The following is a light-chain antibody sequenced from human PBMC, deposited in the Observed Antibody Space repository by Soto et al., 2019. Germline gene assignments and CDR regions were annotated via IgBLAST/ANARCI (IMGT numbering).Light chain of an antibody. J-gene: IGLJ3*02. V-gene: IGLV2-14*01. CDR2: EVT. Sequence: QSALTQPASVSRSPGQSITISCTGTSSDVGGYNYVSWYQQHPGKAPKLLVFEVTGRPSGVSNRFSGSKSGSTASLTISGLRAEDEADYYCSSYTTTSTLVVFGGGTKLTVL. CDR1: SSDVGGYNY. CDR3: SSYTTTSTLVV.